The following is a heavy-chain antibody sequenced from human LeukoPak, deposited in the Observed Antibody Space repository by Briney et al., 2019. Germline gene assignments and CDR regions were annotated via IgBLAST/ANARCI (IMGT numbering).Heavy chain of an antibody. J-gene: IGHJ5*02. CDR3: ARRSVLMRGLFDP. Sequence: SETLSFTCTVSGDSISNYYWSWFRQPPWKGLEWIAYIHYSGSTNYNPSLKSRVTISLDASKSQFSLRLSSVTAADTAVYYCARRSVLMRGLFDPWGQGTLVTVSS. CDR2: IHYSGST. CDR1: GDSISNYY. V-gene: IGHV4-59*08. D-gene: IGHD3-16*01.